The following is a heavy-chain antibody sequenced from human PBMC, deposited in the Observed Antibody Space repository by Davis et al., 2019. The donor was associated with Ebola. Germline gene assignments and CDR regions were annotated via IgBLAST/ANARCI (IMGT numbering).Heavy chain of an antibody. CDR3: ASRYCSGGSCGDY. Sequence: PSETLSLTCAVSGGSISSSNWWSWVRQPPGKGLEWIGEIYHSGSTNYNPSLKSRVTISVDKSKNQFSLKLSSVTAADTAVYYCASRYCSGGSCGDYWGQGTLVTVSS. J-gene: IGHJ4*02. D-gene: IGHD2-15*01. CDR2: IYHSGST. CDR1: GGSISSSNW. V-gene: IGHV4-4*02.